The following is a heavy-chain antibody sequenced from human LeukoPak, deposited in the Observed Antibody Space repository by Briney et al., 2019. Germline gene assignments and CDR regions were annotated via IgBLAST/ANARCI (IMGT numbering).Heavy chain of an antibody. J-gene: IGHJ4*02. CDR2: INPNSGGT. Sequence: ASVKVSCKASGYTFTGYYMHWVRQAPGQGLEWMGWINPNSGGTNYAQKFQGWVTMTRDTSISTAYMELSRLRPDDTAVYYCAKAQHGWGVLFDYWGQGTLVTVSS. V-gene: IGHV1-2*04. CDR1: GYTFTGYY. D-gene: IGHD3-16*01. CDR3: AKAQHGWGVLFDY.